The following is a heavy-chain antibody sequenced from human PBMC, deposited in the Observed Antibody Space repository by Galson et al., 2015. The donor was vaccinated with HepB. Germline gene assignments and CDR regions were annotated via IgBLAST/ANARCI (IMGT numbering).Heavy chain of an antibody. CDR1: GFTFTRHA. Sequence: SLRLSCAASGFTFTRHAMTWVRQAPGKGLEWVSSITSSGGNSYFADSVKGRFTISRDNSKNTVLLQLNSLRAEDTAVYYCAKDGIMVAANPYHFHYWGQGTLVTVSS. CDR2: ITSSGGNS. V-gene: IGHV3-23*01. CDR3: AKDGIMVAANPYHFHY. D-gene: IGHD2-15*01. J-gene: IGHJ4*02.